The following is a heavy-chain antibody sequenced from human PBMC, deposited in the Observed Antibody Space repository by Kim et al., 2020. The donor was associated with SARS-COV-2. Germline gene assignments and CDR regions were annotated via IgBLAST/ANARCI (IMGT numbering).Heavy chain of an antibody. CDR1: GFTFAGNA. CDR3: VGHGSSSG. V-gene: IGHV3-23*01. CDR2: IYGSGAGT. J-gene: IGHJ4*02. D-gene: IGHD6-6*01. Sequence: GGSLRLSCVPSGFTFAGNAVSWVRQAPGKGLQWVSDIYGSGAGTYYADFVEGRFTVARDNFKKTFYLQLNSLRAEDTAIYYCVGHGSSSGWGQGTLVTVSS.